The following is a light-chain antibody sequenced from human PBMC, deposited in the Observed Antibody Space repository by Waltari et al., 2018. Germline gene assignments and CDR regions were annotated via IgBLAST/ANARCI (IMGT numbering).Light chain of an antibody. V-gene: IGLV3-19*01. CDR2: GKN. CDR1: SLRTYY. J-gene: IGLJ3*02. CDR3: NSRSWK. Sequence: SSELTPDPAVSVALGPSVTIPFQGASLRTYYASGYQQKPGQAPVVFIYGKNNPPSGIPDRFSGSSSGNTASLTITGAQAEDEADYYCNSRSWKFGGGTKLTVL.